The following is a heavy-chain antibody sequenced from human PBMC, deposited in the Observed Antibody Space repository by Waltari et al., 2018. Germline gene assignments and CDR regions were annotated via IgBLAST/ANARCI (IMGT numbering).Heavy chain of an antibody. V-gene: IGHV3-30-3*01. D-gene: IGHD2-2*02. Sequence: LVESGGGVVQPGRSLRLSCAASGFTFSVYAMHWVRQAPGKGLEWVAVTSYDGSNKYYADSVRGRFTISRDNSKNTLYLQMNSLRAEDTAVYYCVRDIRYCSSSTCYNLLDYWGQGTLVTVSS. CDR2: TSYDGSNK. J-gene: IGHJ4*02. CDR1: GFTFSVYA. CDR3: VRDIRYCSSSTCYNLLDY.